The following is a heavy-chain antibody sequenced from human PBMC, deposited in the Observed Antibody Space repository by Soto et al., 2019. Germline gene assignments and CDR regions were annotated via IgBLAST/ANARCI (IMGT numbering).Heavy chain of an antibody. CDR1: SVSVSSSSYH. CDR3: AKEGGNHYYYYAMDV. Sequence: PSETLSLTCTVSSVSVSSSSYHWGWIRQPPGKGLEWIGSIYYSGSTHYNPSLKSRITINPDTSKNLFSLQLNSVTPEDTAVYYCAKEGGNHYYYYAMDVWGQGTTVTVSS. V-gene: IGHV4-39*02. D-gene: IGHD1-26*01. J-gene: IGHJ6*02. CDR2: IYYSGST.